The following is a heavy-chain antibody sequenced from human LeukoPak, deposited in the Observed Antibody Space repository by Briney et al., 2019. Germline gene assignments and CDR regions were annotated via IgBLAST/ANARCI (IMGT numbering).Heavy chain of an antibody. Sequence: SETLSLTCAVYGGSFSGYYWSWIRQPPGKGLEWIGGINHSGSTNYNPSLKSRVTISVDTSKNQFSLKLSSVTAADTAVYYCARTTVVTPSAFDIWGQGTMVTVSS. V-gene: IGHV4-34*01. CDR3: ARTTVVTPSAFDI. J-gene: IGHJ3*02. D-gene: IGHD4-23*01. CDR1: GGSFSGYY. CDR2: INHSGST.